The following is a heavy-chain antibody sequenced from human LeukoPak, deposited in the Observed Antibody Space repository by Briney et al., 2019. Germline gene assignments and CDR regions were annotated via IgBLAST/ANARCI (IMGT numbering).Heavy chain of an antibody. Sequence: GGSLRLSCAPSGFTFRNYAMSRVRQAPGKGRGWGSAMSGSGGSTYYADSVKGRFTISRDNSNNTLYLQMNTLRAEDTAVYYCAKFRPITSVAGTIFHYWGQGTLVTVSS. CDR3: AKFRPITSVAGTIFHY. CDR1: GFTFRNYA. V-gene: IGHV3-23*01. D-gene: IGHD6-19*01. J-gene: IGHJ4*02. CDR2: MSGSGGST.